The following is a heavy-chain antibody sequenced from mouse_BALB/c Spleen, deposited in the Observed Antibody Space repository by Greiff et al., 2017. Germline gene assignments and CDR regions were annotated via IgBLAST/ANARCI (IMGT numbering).Heavy chain of an antibody. V-gene: IGHV1S135*01. CDR1: GYAFTSYN. D-gene: IGHD2-3*01. CDR3: ARTDGGYAMDY. Sequence: EVKLVESGPELVKPGASVKVSCKASGYAFTSYNMYWVKQSHGKSLEWIGYIDPYNGGTSYNQKFKGKATLTVDKSSSTAYMHLNSLTSEDSAVYYCARTDGGYAMDYWGQGTSVTVSS. J-gene: IGHJ4*01. CDR2: IDPYNGGT.